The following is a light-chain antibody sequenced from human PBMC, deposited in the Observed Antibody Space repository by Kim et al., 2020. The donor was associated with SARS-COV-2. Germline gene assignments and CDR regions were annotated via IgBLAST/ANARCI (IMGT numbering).Light chain of an antibody. J-gene: IGKJ1*01. CDR2: DAS. CDR3: QQYNNWPPWT. Sequence: EVVMTQSPATLSVSPEERATLSCRASQSVDNKLVWYQQKPGQSPRLLIYDASFRATGIPARFSGSGSGTEFTLTISSLQSEDFAVYYCQQYNNWPPWTFGQGTKVDIK. CDR1: QSVDNK. V-gene: IGKV3-15*01.